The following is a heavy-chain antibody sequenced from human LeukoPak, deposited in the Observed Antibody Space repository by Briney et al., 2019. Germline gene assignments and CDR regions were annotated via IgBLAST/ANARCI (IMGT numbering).Heavy chain of an antibody. CDR2: INPNSGGT. Sequence: ASVKVSCKASGYTFTCYYMHWVRQAPGQGLEWMGWINPNSGGTNYAQKFQGRVTMTRDTSISTAYMELSRLRSDDTAVYYCARPKTYCSGDCYPYYFDYWGQGTLVTVSS. D-gene: IGHD2-21*01. J-gene: IGHJ4*02. CDR3: ARPKTYCSGDCYPYYFDY. CDR1: GYTFTCYY. V-gene: IGHV1-2*02.